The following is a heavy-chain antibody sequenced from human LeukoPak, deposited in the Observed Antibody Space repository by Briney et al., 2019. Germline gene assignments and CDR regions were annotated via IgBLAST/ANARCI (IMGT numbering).Heavy chain of an antibody. D-gene: IGHD1-26*01. CDR1: GFTLSSYW. CDR3: VRDYSRYCGSPGY. CDR2: IKDDGSEK. V-gene: IGHV3-7*01. J-gene: IGHJ4*02. Sequence: GGSLRLSCAASGFTLSSYWMSWVRQAPGMGLEWVANIKDDGSEKYYVDSVKGRFTISRDNAKNSLNLQMDSLRAEDTAVYYCVRDYSRYCGSPGYWGQGTLVIV.